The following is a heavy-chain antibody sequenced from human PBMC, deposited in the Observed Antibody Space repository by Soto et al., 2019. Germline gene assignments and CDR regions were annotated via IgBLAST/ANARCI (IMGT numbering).Heavy chain of an antibody. J-gene: IGHJ6*02. CDR2: INPNSGGT. D-gene: IGHD3-10*01. V-gene: IGHV1-2*04. CDR3: ARDGSGSGSYYWSDYYGMDV. Sequence: ASVKVSCKASGYTFTGYYMHWVRQAPGQGLEWMGWINPNSGGTNYAQKFQGWVTMTRDTSISTAYMELSRLRSDDTAVYYCARDGSGSGSYYWSDYYGMDVWGQGTTVTVSS. CDR1: GYTFTGYY.